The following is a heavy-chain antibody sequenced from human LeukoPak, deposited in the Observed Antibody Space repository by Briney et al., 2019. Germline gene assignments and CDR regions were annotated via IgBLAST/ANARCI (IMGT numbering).Heavy chain of an antibody. CDR2: INPNSGGT. V-gene: IGHV1-2*06. CDR1: GYTFTSYG. J-gene: IGHJ5*02. Sequence: ASVKVSCKASGYTFTSYGISWVRQAPGQGLEWMGRINPNSGGTNYAQKFQGRVTMTRDTSISTAYMELSRLRSDDTAVYYCARDRGTYGDYWFDPWGQGTLVTVSS. D-gene: IGHD4-17*01. CDR3: ARDRGTYGDYWFDP.